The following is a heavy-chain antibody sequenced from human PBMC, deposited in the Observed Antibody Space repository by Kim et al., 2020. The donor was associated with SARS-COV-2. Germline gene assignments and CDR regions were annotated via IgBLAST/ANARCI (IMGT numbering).Heavy chain of an antibody. CDR3: AKDWGVEYYDFWSGYPTPGIYWYFDL. V-gene: IGHV3-23*01. J-gene: IGHJ2*01. Sequence: GGSLRLSCAASGFTFSSYAMSWVRQAPGKGLEWVSAISGSGGSTYYADSVKGRFTISRDNSKNTLYLQMNSLRAEDTAVYYCAKDWGVEYYDFWSGYPTPGIYWYFDLWGRGTLVTVSS. CDR1: GFTFSSYA. D-gene: IGHD3-3*01. CDR2: ISGSGGST.